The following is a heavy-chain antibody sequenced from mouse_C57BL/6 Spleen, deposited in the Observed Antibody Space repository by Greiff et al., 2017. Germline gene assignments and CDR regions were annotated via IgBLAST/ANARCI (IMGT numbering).Heavy chain of an antibody. CDR1: GYTFTSYW. CDR3: ARGGTTVVEGY. Sequence: VQLKQPGAELVKPGASVKMSCKASGYTFTSYWITWVKQRPGQGLEWIGDIYPGSGSTNYNEKFKSKATLTVDTSSSTAYMQLSSLTSEDSAVYYCARGGTTVVEGYWGQGTTLTVSS. V-gene: IGHV1-55*01. J-gene: IGHJ2*01. D-gene: IGHD1-1*01. CDR2: IYPGSGST.